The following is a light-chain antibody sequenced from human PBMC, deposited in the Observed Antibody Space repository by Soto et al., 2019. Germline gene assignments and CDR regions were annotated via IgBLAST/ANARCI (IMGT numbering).Light chain of an antibody. CDR2: KGS. CDR3: QPYNTFLLT. CDR1: QIISNW. J-gene: IGKJ3*01. V-gene: IGKV1-5*03. Sequence: DIQVTQSPSTLSASVGDSVTISCRASQIISNWLAWYQQKPGKAHKLLIYKGSTLESGVSSRFSGSESGADFTLTISGLQPDDFATYYCQPYNTFLLTVGPGPKVDLK.